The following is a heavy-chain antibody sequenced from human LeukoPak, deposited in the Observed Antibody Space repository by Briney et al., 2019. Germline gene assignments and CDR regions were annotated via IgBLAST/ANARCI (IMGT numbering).Heavy chain of an antibody. CDR2: IWHDGSNK. J-gene: IGHJ4*02. CDR1: GFSFSSNG. D-gene: IGHD1-26*01. V-gene: IGHV3-33*01. CDR3: AREFRSGSYYDY. Sequence: GGSLRLSCAASGFSFSSNGMHWVRQAPGKGLDWVAVIWHDGSNKYYADSVKGRFTISRDTSKNTLYLQMNSLRAEGTAVYYCAREFRSGSYYDYWGQGTLVTVAS.